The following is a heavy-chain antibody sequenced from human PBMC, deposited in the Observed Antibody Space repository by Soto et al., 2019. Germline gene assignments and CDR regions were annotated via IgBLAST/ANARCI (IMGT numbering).Heavy chain of an antibody. J-gene: IGHJ6*02. CDR1: GGSISSGDYY. Sequence: SETLSLTSTVSGGSISSGDYYWRWIRQPPGKGLEWIGYIYYSGSTYYNPSLKSRVTISVDTSKNQFSLKLSSVTAADTAVYFCARDWTPRYYYGMDVWGQGTTVTVSS. CDR3: ARDWTPRYYYGMDV. V-gene: IGHV4-30-4*01. CDR2: IYYSGST. D-gene: IGHD3-3*01.